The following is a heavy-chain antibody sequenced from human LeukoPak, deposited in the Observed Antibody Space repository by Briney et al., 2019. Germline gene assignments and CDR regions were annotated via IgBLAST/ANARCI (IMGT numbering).Heavy chain of an antibody. Sequence: GGSLRLSCAASGFTFSSYSMNWVRQAPGKGLEWVSSISSSSSYIYYADSVKGRFTISRDNAKNSLYLQMNSLRAEDTAVYYCARDNDFWSTPFDPWGQGTLVTVSS. J-gene: IGHJ5*02. CDR1: GFTFSSYS. D-gene: IGHD3-3*01. CDR2: ISSSSSYI. CDR3: ARDNDFWSTPFDP. V-gene: IGHV3-21*01.